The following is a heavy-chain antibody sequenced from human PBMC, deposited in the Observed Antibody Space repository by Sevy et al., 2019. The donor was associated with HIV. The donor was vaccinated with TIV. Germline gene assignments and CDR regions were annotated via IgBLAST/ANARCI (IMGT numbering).Heavy chain of an antibody. D-gene: IGHD6-13*01. Sequence: GGSLRLSCAASGFTFSYYWMSWVRQAPGKGLEWVSTISGSGGSTYYADSVKGRFTISRDNSKNTLDLQMNSLRAEDTAVYYCEAIATAGRDYWGQGTLVTVSS. V-gene: IGHV3-23*01. CDR1: GFTFSYYW. CDR2: ISGSGGST. J-gene: IGHJ4*02. CDR3: EAIATAGRDY.